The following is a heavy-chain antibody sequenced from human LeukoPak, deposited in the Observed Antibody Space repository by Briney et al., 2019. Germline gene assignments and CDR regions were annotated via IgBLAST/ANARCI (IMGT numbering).Heavy chain of an antibody. D-gene: IGHD2-2*03. J-gene: IGHJ5*02. V-gene: IGHV4-31*03. CDR2: IYYSGST. CDR1: GGSISSGGYY. CDR3: ARQVSGYCSSTSCPPWGQNIDP. Sequence: PSQTLSLTCTVSGGSISSGGYYWSWIRQHPGKGLEWIGYIYYSGSTYYNPSLKSRVTISVDTSKNQFSLKLSSVTAADTAVYYCARQVSGYCSSTSCPPWGQNIDPWGQGTLVTVSP.